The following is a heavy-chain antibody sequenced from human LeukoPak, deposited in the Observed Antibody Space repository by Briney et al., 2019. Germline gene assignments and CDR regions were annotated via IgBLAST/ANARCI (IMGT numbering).Heavy chain of an antibody. D-gene: IGHD3-3*01. V-gene: IGHV3-48*04. J-gene: IGHJ4*02. Sequence: GGSLRLSCAASGFTFSTYSMNWVRQAPGKGLEWVSYISSSSSVIYYADSVKGRFTISRDNAKNSLYLQMNSLRAEDTAVYYCAMPHYFWCGYSSGYWGQGTLVTVSS. CDR2: ISSSSSVI. CDR3: AMPHYFWCGYSSGY. CDR1: GFTFSTYS.